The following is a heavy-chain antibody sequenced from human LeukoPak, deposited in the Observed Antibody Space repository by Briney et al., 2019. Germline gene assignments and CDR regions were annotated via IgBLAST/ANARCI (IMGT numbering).Heavy chain of an antibody. V-gene: IGHV1-18*01. Sequence: GASVKVSCKASGYTFTSYGISWVRQAPGQGLEWMGWISAYNGNTNYAQKLQGRVTMTTDTSTSTAYMELRSLRSDDTAVYYCARDSLEWLFKGELLNWFDPWGQGTLVTVSS. CDR3: ARDSLEWLFKGELLNWFDP. CDR1: GYTFTSYG. CDR2: ISAYNGNT. J-gene: IGHJ5*02. D-gene: IGHD3-3*01.